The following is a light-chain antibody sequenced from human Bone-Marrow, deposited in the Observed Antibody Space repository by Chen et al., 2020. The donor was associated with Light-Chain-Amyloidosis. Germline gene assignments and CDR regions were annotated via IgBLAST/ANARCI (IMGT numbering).Light chain of an antibody. J-gene: IGLJ2*01. CDR1: GNDFGGYNL. CDR3: CSYSGRTTFVL. CDR2: EGT. Sequence: SALTQPASVPGSPGPLITFSCTVTGNDFGGYNLVSWYQQHPGKAPKLIIYEGTQRPSGISDLFSGSKAGNTASLTSAGLQAEDESDFYCCSYSGRTTFVLFGGGTKLTVL. V-gene: IGLV2-23*03.